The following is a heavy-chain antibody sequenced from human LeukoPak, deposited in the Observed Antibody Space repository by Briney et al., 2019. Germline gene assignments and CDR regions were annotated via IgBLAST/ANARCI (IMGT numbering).Heavy chain of an antibody. J-gene: IGHJ3*02. Sequence: SETLSLTCAVYGGSFSGYYWSWIRQPPGKGLEWIGEINHSGSTNYNPSLKSRVTISVDTSKNQFSLKLSSVTAADTAVYYCARTLVFESDAFDIWGQGTMVAVSS. CDR2: INHSGST. V-gene: IGHV4-34*01. CDR1: GGSFSGYY. CDR3: ARTLVFESDAFDI. D-gene: IGHD3-16*01.